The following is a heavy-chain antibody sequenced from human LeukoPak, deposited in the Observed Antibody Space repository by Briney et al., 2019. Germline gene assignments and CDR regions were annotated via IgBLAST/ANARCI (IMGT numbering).Heavy chain of an antibody. V-gene: IGHV4-4*02. CDR3: ARLYSSSWQFDY. CDR1: GGSISSSNW. J-gene: IGHJ4*02. Sequence: PSETLSLTCAVSGGSISSSNWWSWVRQPPGKGLEWIGEIYHSGSTNYNPSLKSRVTISVDTSKNQFSLKLSSVTAADTAVYYCARLYSSSWQFDYWGQGTLVTVSS. CDR2: IYHSGST. D-gene: IGHD6-13*01.